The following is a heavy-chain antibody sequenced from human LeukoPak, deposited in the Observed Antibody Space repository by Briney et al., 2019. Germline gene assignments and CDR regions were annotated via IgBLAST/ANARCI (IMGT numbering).Heavy chain of an antibody. CDR3: ARGGAARPDY. CDR1: GFTVSSNY. V-gene: IGHV3-48*01. CDR2: ISNSSSNI. D-gene: IGHD6-6*01. J-gene: IGHJ4*02. Sequence: GGSLRLSCAASGFTVSSNYMSWVRQAPGEGLEWVSYISNSSSNINYADSVKGRFTISRDNAKNSLYLQMNSLRVEDTALYYCARGGAARPDYWGQGTLVTVSS.